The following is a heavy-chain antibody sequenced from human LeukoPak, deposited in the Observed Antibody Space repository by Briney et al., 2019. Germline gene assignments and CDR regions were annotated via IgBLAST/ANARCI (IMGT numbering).Heavy chain of an antibody. CDR1: GYTFTSYC. CDR3: ARDGPPSTSYDFWSGPNWCDP. V-gene: IGHV1-18*01. Sequence: EASVKVSCKASGYTFTSYCISWVRQAPGQGLEWMGWISAYNGNTNYAQKLQGRVTMTTDTSTSTAYMELRSLRSDDTAVYYCARDGPPSTSYDFWSGPNWCDPWGQGTLVTVSS. D-gene: IGHD3-3*01. J-gene: IGHJ5*02. CDR2: ISAYNGNT.